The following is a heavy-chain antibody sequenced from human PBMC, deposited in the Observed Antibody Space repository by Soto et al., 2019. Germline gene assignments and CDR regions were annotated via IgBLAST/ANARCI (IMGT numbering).Heavy chain of an antibody. Sequence: SETLSLTCTVSGGSISSSSYYWGWIRQPPGKGLEWIGSIYYSGSTYYNPSLKSRVTISVDTSKNQFSLKLSSVTAVDTAVYYCARGDSSGYYEYFQHWGQGTLVTVSS. J-gene: IGHJ1*01. V-gene: IGHV4-39*07. D-gene: IGHD3-22*01. CDR1: GGSISSSSYY. CDR3: ARGDSSGYYEYFQH. CDR2: IYYSGST.